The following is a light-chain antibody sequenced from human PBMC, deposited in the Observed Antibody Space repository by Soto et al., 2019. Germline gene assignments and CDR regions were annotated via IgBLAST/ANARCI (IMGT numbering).Light chain of an antibody. J-gene: IGKJ4*01. V-gene: IGKV3D-20*02. CDR3: QQRAGLMDT. Sequence: EIVLTQSPAPLSSSPGETAVLSCRASQSISAKHLDCYQLRPGQSPRLLIYAASGIDTGVPGRFSGSGSGTEFTLTISRLQPEDFVVYCCQQRAGLMDTFGGGTKVEI. CDR1: QSISAKH. CDR2: AAS.